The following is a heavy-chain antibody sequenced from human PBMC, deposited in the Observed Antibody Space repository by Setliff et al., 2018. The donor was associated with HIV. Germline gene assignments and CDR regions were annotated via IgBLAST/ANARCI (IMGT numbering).Heavy chain of an antibody. CDR3: ARDDEMGTVTEHYYYGMGV. D-gene: IGHD4-4*01. J-gene: IGHJ6*02. CDR2: INPNYGGT. Sequence: GASVKVSCKASGYTFTGYYVHWVRQAPGQGLEWMGWINPNYGGTNYAQKFQGRVTMTRDTSISTAYMELNRLRSDDTAVYYCARDDEMGTVTEHYYYGMGVWGQGTTVTVSS. V-gene: IGHV1-2*02. CDR1: GYTFTGYY.